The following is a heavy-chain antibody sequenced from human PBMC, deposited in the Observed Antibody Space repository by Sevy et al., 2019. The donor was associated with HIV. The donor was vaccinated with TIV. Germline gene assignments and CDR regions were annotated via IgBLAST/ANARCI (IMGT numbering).Heavy chain of an antibody. Sequence: GSLRLSCVASGFTFSDHYMEWVRQAPGKGLEWVGRTRNKADGYTTEYAASVKGRFTISRDESKNSLYVQMNSLKTEDTAVYYCATHAGIAAAGRVFDYWGQGTLVTV. D-gene: IGHD6-13*01. CDR3: ATHAGIAAAGRVFDY. CDR1: GFTFSDHY. CDR2: TRNKADGYTT. J-gene: IGHJ4*02. V-gene: IGHV3-72*01.